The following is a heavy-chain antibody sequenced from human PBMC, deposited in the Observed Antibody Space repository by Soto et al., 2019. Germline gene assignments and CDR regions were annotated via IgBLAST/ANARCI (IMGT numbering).Heavy chain of an antibody. CDR3: ARQPGVVITKPYYYYGMDV. Sequence: ASVKVSCKASGYTFTGYYMHWVRQAPGQGLEWMGWINPNSGGTNYAQKFQGRVTMTRDTSISTAYMELSRLRSDDTAVYYCARQPGVVITKPYYYYGMDVCGPGTKFADS. V-gene: IGHV1-2*02. CDR1: GYTFTGYY. J-gene: IGHJ6*02. D-gene: IGHD3-22*01. CDR2: INPNSGGT.